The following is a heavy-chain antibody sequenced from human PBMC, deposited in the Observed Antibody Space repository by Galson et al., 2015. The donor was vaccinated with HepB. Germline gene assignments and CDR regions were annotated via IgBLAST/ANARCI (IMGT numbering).Heavy chain of an antibody. D-gene: IGHD1-26*01. CDR3: AKESQWELLRESGWSAFDI. V-gene: IGHV3-23*01. CDR1: GFTFSSYA. J-gene: IGHJ3*02. Sequence: SLRLSCAASGFTFSSYAMSWVRQAPGKGLEWVSAISGSGGSTYYADSVKGRFTISRDNSKNTLYLQMNSLRAEDTAVYYCAKESQWELLRESGWSAFDIWGQGTMVTVSS. CDR2: ISGSGGST.